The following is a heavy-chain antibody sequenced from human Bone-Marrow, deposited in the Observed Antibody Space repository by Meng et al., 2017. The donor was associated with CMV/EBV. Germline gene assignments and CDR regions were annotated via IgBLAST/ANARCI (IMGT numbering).Heavy chain of an antibody. Sequence: SVKVSCKASGFTFTTSAVQWVRQARGQRLEWIGWIVVGSGHTNYAQKFQERGTITRDMSTSTAYMEGSSLRSEDTAVYYCAATLSYSSGGYYGMEAWGQGTTVSVSS. CDR3: AATLSYSSGGYYGMEA. J-gene: IGHJ6*02. D-gene: IGHD6-25*01. CDR1: GFTFTTSA. CDR2: IVVGSGHT. V-gene: IGHV1-58*01.